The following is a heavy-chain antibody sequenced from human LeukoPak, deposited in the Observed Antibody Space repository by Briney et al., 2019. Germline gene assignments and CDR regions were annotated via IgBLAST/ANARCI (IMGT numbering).Heavy chain of an antibody. V-gene: IGHV1-69*05. D-gene: IGHD1-26*01. CDR3: ARVGRSRGSLPNSYYYMDV. CDR1: GDIFNSVS. CDR2: IIPMFGSA. Sequence: GASVKVSCTASGDIFNSVSIGWGRQAPGQGLEWMGGIIPMFGSANYAQTFQDRVTITTDQSTSTAYMELSSLSSEDTAVYYCARVGRSRGSLPNSYYYMDVWGTGTTVTVSS. J-gene: IGHJ6*03.